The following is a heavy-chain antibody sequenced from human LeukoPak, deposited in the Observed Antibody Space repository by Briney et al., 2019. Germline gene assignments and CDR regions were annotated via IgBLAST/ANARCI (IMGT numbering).Heavy chain of an antibody. J-gene: IGHJ4*02. CDR1: GFTFSSYG. V-gene: IGHV3-64*01. CDR2: ISSNGGST. CDR3: ARPTYYYDSSGYYY. D-gene: IGHD3-22*01. Sequence: HPGGSLRLSCAASGFTFSSYGMHWVRQAPGKGLEYVSAISSNGGSTYYANSVKGRFTISRDNSKNTLYLQMGSLRAEDMAVYYCARPTYYYDSSGYYYWGQGTLVTVSS.